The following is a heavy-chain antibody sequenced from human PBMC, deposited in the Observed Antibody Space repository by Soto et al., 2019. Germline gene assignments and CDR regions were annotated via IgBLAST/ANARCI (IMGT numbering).Heavy chain of an antibody. Sequence: QVQLQESGPGLVKPSETLSLTCTVSGGSIDGRNCAWIRQPPGKGLEWLGYVYYDGGSSYNPSVKXXFXISMDTSKGQFSLQLRSVTAADTAVYYCVRQGIGNLHGLVDVWGRGTTVTVSS. CDR2: VYYDGGS. CDR1: GGSIDGRN. J-gene: IGHJ6*02. V-gene: IGHV4-59*08. CDR3: VRQGIGNLHGLVDV. D-gene: IGHD3-10*01.